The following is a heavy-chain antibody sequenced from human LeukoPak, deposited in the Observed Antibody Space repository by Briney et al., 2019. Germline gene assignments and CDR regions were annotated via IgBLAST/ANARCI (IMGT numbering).Heavy chain of an antibody. CDR2: IIGSGGST. V-gene: IGHV3-23*01. CDR3: AKGDTAMVTGPYYYYYYGIDV. CDR1: GFTFSSYA. Sequence: GGALRLSCAASGFTFSSYAMSWVREAPGEGGEWGSDIIGSGGSTYYADSVRGRFTISRDNSKNTLYLQMNSLRAEDTAVYYCAKGDTAMVTGPYYYYYYGIDVWGQGTTVTVSS. J-gene: IGHJ6*02. D-gene: IGHD5-18*01.